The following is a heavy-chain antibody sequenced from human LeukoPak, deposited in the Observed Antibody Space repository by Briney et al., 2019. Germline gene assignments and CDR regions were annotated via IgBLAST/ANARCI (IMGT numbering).Heavy chain of an antibody. V-gene: IGHV4-59*06. J-gene: IGHJ4*02. Sequence: SETLSLTCTVSGGSISSYYWSWIRQPPGKGLEWIGYIYYSGSTYYNPSLKSRVTISVDTSKNQFSLKLSSVTAADTAVYYCASTPYYYGSGSYYKTRLADYWGQGTLVTVSS. CDR1: GGSISSYY. CDR3: ASTPYYYGSGSYYKTRLADY. D-gene: IGHD3-10*01. CDR2: IYYSGST.